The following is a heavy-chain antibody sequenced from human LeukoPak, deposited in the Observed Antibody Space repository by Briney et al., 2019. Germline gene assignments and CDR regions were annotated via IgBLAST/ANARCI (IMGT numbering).Heavy chain of an antibody. D-gene: IGHD3-9*01. J-gene: IGHJ4*02. Sequence: ASVKVSCKVSGYTLTELSMHWVRQAPGKGLEWMGGFDPEDGETIYAQKFQGRVTMTEDTSTDTAYMELSSLRSEDTAVYCCATEPFDFPARQFDYWGQGTLVTVSS. CDR1: GYTLTELS. V-gene: IGHV1-24*01. CDR3: ATEPFDFPARQFDY. CDR2: FDPEDGET.